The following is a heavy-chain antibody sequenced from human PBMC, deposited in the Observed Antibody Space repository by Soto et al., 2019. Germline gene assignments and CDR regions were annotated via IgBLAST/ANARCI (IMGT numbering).Heavy chain of an antibody. CDR2: IYWDDDK. V-gene: IGHV2-5*02. J-gene: IGHJ2*01. CDR1: GFSLSTSGVG. Sequence: QITLKESGPTPVKPTQTLTLTCAFSGFSLSTSGVGVGWIRQPPGKALEWLALIYWDDDKRYSPSLKSRPTITKDTSKNQVVLTMTNMDPVDTATYYCAHRPSYWYFDLWGRGTLVTVSS. CDR3: AHRPSYWYFDL.